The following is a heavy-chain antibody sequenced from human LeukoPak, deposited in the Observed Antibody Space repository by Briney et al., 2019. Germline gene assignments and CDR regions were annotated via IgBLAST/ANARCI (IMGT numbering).Heavy chain of an antibody. CDR2: ITSRGEST. CDR1: GFTFRIYA. J-gene: IGHJ3*02. Sequence: GGSLRLSCAASGFTFRIYAMSWVRQAPGKGLQWVSSITSRGESTWYVDSVKGRFTISRDNSKNTLYLQMNSLRAEDTAVYYCAKLLAGWELLRWKDAFDIWGQGTMVTVSS. V-gene: IGHV3-23*01. CDR3: AKLLAGWELLRWKDAFDI. D-gene: IGHD1-26*01.